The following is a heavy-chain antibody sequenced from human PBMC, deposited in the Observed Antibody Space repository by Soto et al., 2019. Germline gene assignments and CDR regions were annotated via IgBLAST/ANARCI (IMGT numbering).Heavy chain of an antibody. CDR3: ARLQGDCSSTSCYYSYYYYYMDV. D-gene: IGHD2-2*01. CDR1: GFSLSNARMG. CDR2: IFSNDEK. J-gene: IGHJ6*03. Sequence: SGPTLVNPTETLTLTCTVSGFSLSNARMGVSWIRQPPGKALEWLAHIFSNDEKSYSTSLKSRLTISKDTSKSQVVLTMTNMDPVDTATYYCARLQGDCSSTSCYYSYYYYYMDVWGKGTTVTVSS. V-gene: IGHV2-26*01.